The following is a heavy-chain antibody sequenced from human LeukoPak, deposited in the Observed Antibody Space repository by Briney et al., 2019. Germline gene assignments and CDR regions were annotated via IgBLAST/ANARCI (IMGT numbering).Heavy chain of an antibody. CDR1: GYTFTDYY. Sequence: ASVKVSCKSSGYTFTDYYVHWVRQAPGQGLEWMGWLSPGTGGTNYAQNFQGRVTMTRDTSISTAYLELSNLASDDTALYYCVRNYGRTSRYFDYWGQGTLVTVSS. D-gene: IGHD4-23*01. CDR3: VRNYGRTSRYFDY. J-gene: IGHJ4*02. V-gene: IGHV1-2*02. CDR2: LSPGTGGT.